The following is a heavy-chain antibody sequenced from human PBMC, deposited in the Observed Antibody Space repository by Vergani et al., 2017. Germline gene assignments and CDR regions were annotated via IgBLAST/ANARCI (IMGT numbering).Heavy chain of an antibody. V-gene: IGHV4-59*01. CDR2: VEDSGYF. D-gene: IGHD1-14*01. CDR3: ARSIVSRNPPNYFDN. Sequence: QVQLQESGPGLVRPSETLSLTCTVSGGSLSGYYWNWIRQTPGEGLEWIGYVEDSGYFNYNPSLKTRVSMSSDTSNNQFSLMLSSATVADTAVYYSARSIVSRNPPNYFDNWGQGTLVTVSS. J-gene: IGHJ4*02. CDR1: GGSLSGYY.